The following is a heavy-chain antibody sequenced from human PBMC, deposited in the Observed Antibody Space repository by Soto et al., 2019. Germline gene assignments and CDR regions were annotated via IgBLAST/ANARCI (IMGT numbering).Heavy chain of an antibody. CDR3: ANGNFYDSSGYLDY. CDR2: ISGSGGRT. CDR1: GFTFSSYA. Sequence: GGSLRLSCAASGFTFSSYAMSWVRQAPGMGLHWVSGISGSGGRTYYADSVKGRFTISRDNSKNTLYLQINSLRAEDTAVYYCANGNFYDSSGYLDYWGQGTLVTVSS. D-gene: IGHD3-22*01. J-gene: IGHJ4*02. V-gene: IGHV3-23*01.